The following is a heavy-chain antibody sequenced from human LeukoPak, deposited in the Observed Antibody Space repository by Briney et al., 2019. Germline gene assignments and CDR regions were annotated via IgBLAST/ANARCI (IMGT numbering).Heavy chain of an antibody. CDR1: GGTFSSYA. Sequence: ASVKVSCKASGGTFSSYAISWVRQAPGQGLECMGRIIPIFGTANYAQKFQGRVTITTDESTSTAYMELSSLRSEDTAVYYCARAWTEAANDAFDIWGQGTMVTVSS. V-gene: IGHV1-69*05. J-gene: IGHJ3*02. D-gene: IGHD2-15*01. CDR3: ARAWTEAANDAFDI. CDR2: IIPIFGTA.